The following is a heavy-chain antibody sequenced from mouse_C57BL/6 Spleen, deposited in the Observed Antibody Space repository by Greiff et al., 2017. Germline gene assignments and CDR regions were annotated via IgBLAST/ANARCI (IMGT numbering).Heavy chain of an antibody. CDR2: IYPRDGST. CDR3: AREYDYDVLAY. Sequence: SGPELVKPGASVKLSCKASGYTFTSYDINWVKQRPGQGLEWIGWIYPRDGSTKYNEKFKGKATLTVDTSSSTAYMELHSLTSEDSAVYFCAREYDYDVLAYWGQGTLVTVSA. V-gene: IGHV1-85*01. CDR1: GYTFTSYD. D-gene: IGHD2-4*01. J-gene: IGHJ3*01.